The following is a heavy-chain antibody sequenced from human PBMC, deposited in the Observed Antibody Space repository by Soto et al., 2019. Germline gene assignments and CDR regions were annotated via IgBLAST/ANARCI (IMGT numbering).Heavy chain of an antibody. V-gene: IGHV1-69*13. Sequence: ASVKVSCKASGGTFRSYAFSWVRQAPGHGLEWMGGIIPLFGTTNYAQKFQGRVTITADESTSTAYMELSSLKSEDTAVYYCAKDSDHSYDYWGQGTLVTVSS. CDR2: IIPLFGTT. CDR1: GGTFRSYA. D-gene: IGHD4-4*01. J-gene: IGHJ4*02. CDR3: AKDSDHSYDY.